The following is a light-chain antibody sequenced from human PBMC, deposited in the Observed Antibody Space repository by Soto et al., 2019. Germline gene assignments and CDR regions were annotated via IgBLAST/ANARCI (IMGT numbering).Light chain of an antibody. CDR1: QSISTW. CDR2: KAS. V-gene: IGKV1-5*03. J-gene: IGKJ1*01. CDR3: QQYNSYSPT. Sequence: DIQMTQSPSTLSASVGDRVTITCRASQSISTWLAWYQQEPGKAPKLLIHKASSLLSGVPSRFSGSGSGTDCTLTISSLHPDYLATYYFQQYNSYSPTVGQGTRVEIK.